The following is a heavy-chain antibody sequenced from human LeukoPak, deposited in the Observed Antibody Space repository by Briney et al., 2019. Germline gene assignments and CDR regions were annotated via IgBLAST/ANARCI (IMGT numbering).Heavy chain of an antibody. CDR1: GGSFSGYY. CDR2: INHSGST. J-gene: IGHJ4*02. V-gene: IGHV4-34*01. D-gene: IGHD3-22*01. CDR3: ARDLLGDDSSGYYPLDY. Sequence: PSETLSLTCAVYGGSFSGYYWSWIRQPPGKGLEWIGEINHSGSTNYNPSLKSRVTISVDTSKNQFSLKLSSVTAADTAVYYGARDLLGDDSSGYYPLDYWGQGTLVTLSS.